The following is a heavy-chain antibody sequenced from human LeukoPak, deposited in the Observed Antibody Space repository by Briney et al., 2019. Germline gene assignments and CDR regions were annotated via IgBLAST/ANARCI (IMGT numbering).Heavy chain of an antibody. D-gene: IGHD3-10*01. CDR3: AGTGEYSGSGPSWAFDI. CDR2: IYYSGST. V-gene: IGHV4-59*01. CDR1: GGSISSYY. J-gene: IGHJ3*02. Sequence: SETLSLTCTVSGGSISSYYWSLIRQPPGKGLEWIGYIYYSGSTNYNPSLKSRVTISVDTSKNQFSLKLSSVTAADTAVYYCAGTGEYSGSGPSWAFDIWGQGTMVTVSS.